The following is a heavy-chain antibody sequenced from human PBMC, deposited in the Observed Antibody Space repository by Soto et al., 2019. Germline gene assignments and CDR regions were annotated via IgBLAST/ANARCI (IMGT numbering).Heavy chain of an antibody. J-gene: IGHJ4*02. V-gene: IGHV3-33*01. Sequence: QVQLVESGGGVVQPGRSLRLSCAASGFTFSSYGMHWVRQAPGKGLAWVAVIYYDGSNKYYPDSVKGRFTISRDNSKNTLYLQMNRLRAEDRAVFYCARSQYSSSWYPFDYWGQGTLVTVSS. CDR2: IYYDGSNK. D-gene: IGHD6-13*01. CDR1: GFTFSSYG. CDR3: ARSQYSSSWYPFDY.